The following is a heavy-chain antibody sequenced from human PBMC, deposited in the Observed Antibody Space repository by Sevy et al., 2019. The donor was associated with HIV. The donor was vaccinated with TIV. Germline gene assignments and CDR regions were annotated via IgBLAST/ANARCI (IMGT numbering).Heavy chain of an antibody. J-gene: IGHJ3*02. Sequence: GGSLRLSCAASGFTFSSYSMNWVRQAPGKGLEWDSSISSSSSYIYYADSVKGRFTISRDNAKNSLYLQMNSLRAEDTAVYYCARDAALSNYYDSSGYPNAFDIWGQGTMVTVSS. D-gene: IGHD3-22*01. CDR2: ISSSSSYI. CDR3: ARDAALSNYYDSSGYPNAFDI. CDR1: GFTFSSYS. V-gene: IGHV3-21*01.